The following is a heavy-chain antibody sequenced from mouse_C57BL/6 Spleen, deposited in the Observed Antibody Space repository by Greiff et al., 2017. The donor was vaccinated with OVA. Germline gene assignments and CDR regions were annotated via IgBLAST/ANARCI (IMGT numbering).Heavy chain of an antibody. D-gene: IGHD4-1*01. CDR1: GFTFSSYA. Sequence: EVKVVESGGGLVKPGGSLKLSCAASGFTFSSYAMSWVRQTPEKRLEWVATISDGGSYTYYPDNVKGRFTISRDNAKNNLYLQMSHLKSEDTAMYYCARDQPGTWFAYWGQGTLVTVSA. CDR2: ISDGGSYT. V-gene: IGHV5-4*01. CDR3: ARDQPGTWFAY. J-gene: IGHJ3*01.